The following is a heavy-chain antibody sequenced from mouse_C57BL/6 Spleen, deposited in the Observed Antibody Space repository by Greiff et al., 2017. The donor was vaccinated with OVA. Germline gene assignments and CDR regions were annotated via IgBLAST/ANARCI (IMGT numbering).Heavy chain of an antibody. CDR3: ARLRSGNYEAMDY. CDR2: INPNNGGT. V-gene: IGHV1-18*01. J-gene: IGHJ4*01. D-gene: IGHD2-1*01. CDR1: GYTFTDYN. Sequence: EVKLQQSGPELVKPGASVKIPCKASGYTFTDYNMDWVKQSHGKSLEWIGDINPNNGGTIYNQKFKGKATLTVDKSSSTAYMELRSLTSEDTAVYYCARLRSGNYEAMDYWGQGTSVTVSS.